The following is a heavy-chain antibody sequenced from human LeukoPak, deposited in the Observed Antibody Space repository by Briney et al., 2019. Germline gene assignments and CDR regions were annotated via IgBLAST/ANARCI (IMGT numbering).Heavy chain of an antibody. CDR3: ARGGKTHYGDYPFDP. Sequence: PGGSLRLSCAASGFTLISYSMNWVRQAPGKGLEWVSSISSSSSYIYYADSVKGRFTISRDNAKNSLYLQMNSLRAEDTAVYYCARGGKTHYGDYPFDPWGQGTLVTVSS. CDR1: GFTLISYS. D-gene: IGHD4-17*01. J-gene: IGHJ5*02. V-gene: IGHV3-21*01. CDR2: ISSSSSYI.